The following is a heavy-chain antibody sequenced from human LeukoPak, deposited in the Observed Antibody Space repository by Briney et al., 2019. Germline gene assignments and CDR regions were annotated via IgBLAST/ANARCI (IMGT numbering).Heavy chain of an antibody. D-gene: IGHD3-9*01. Sequence: SVKVSCKASGGTFSSYAISWVRQAPGQGLEWMGGIIPIFGTANYAQKFQGRVTITADESTSTAYMELSSLRSEDTAVYYCARYPRYPYYDILTGFPGNYYYYGMDVWGQGTTVTVSS. CDR3: ARYPRYPYYDILTGFPGNYYYYGMDV. J-gene: IGHJ6*02. CDR1: GGTFSSYA. CDR2: IIPIFGTA. V-gene: IGHV1-69*13.